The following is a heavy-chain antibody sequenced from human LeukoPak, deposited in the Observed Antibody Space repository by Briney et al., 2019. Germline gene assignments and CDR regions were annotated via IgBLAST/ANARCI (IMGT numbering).Heavy chain of an antibody. Sequence: SETLSLTCTVSGGSISSYYWSWIRQPPGKGLEWIGYIYYSGSTNYNPSLKSRATISVDTSKNQFSLKLSSVTAADTAVYYCARVTGYQPFDYWGQGTLVTVSS. CDR3: ARVTGYQPFDY. CDR2: IYYSGST. D-gene: IGHD3-9*01. CDR1: GGSISSYY. V-gene: IGHV4-59*01. J-gene: IGHJ4*02.